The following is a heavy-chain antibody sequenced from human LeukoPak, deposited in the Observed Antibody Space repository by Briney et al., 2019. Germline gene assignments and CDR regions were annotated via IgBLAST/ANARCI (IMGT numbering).Heavy chain of an antibody. D-gene: IGHD6-13*01. CDR2: INHSGST. J-gene: IGHJ6*03. CDR3: ARGRGAAAGPRYMDV. Sequence: SETLSLTCAVYGGSFSGYYWSWIRQPPGKGLEWIGEINHSGSTDYNPSLKSRGTISVDTSKNQFSLKLSSVTAADTAVYYCARGRGAAAGPRYMDVWGKGTTVTVSS. CDR1: GGSFSGYY. V-gene: IGHV4-34*01.